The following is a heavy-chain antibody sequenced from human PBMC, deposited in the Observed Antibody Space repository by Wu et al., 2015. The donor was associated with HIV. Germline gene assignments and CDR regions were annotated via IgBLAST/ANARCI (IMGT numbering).Heavy chain of an antibody. V-gene: IGHV1-2*02. CDR3: ARSTYYYDSSGYLGDAFDI. J-gene: IGHJ3*02. Sequence: QVQLVQSGAEVKKPGASVKVSCKASGYTFTGYYMHWVRQAPGQGLEWMGWINPNSGGTNYAQKFQGRVTMTRDTSISTAYMELSRLRSDDTAVYYCARSTYYYDSSGYLGDAFDIWGQGTMVTVSS. D-gene: IGHD3-22*01. CDR1: GYTFTGYY. CDR2: INPNSGGT.